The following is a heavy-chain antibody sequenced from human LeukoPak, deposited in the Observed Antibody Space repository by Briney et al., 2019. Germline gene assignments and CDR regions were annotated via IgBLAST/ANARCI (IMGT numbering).Heavy chain of an antibody. CDR2: IKKDGSET. V-gene: IGHV3-7*01. D-gene: IGHD1-14*01. CDR1: GLTFSNSW. J-gene: IGHJ5*02. CDR3: LQYNSENT. Sequence: GGSLRLSCVASGLTFSNSWMTWVRQAPGKGLEWVANIKKDGSETYYVDSVRGRFTVSRDNDKNSLYLEMNSLRDEDTAVYYGLQYNSENTWGQGTLVTVSS.